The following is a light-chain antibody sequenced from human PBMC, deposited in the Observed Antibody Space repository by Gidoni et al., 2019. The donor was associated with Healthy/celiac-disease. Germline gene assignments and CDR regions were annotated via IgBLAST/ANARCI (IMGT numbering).Light chain of an antibody. CDR2: RNN. CDR1: SSNIGSNY. CDR3: AAWDDSLSGPV. J-gene: IGLJ3*02. Sequence: GQRVTISCSGSSSNIGSNYVYWYQQLPGTAPKLLIYRNNQRPSGVPGRFSGSKSGTSASLAISGLRSEDEADYYCAAWDDSLSGPVFGGGTKLTVL. V-gene: IGLV1-47*01.